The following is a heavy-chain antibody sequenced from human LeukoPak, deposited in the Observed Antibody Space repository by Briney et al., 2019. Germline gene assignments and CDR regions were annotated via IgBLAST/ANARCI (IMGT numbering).Heavy chain of an antibody. D-gene: IGHD6-19*01. CDR2: MNPNSGNT. Sequence: GASVKVSCKASGYTFTSSDINWVRQATGQGLEWMGWMNPNSGNTGYAQKFQGRVTMTRNTSISTAYMELSSLRSEDTAVYYCASGIAVAEKFDYWGQGTLVTVSS. V-gene: IGHV1-8*01. CDR3: ASGIAVAEKFDY. CDR1: GYTFTSSD. J-gene: IGHJ4*02.